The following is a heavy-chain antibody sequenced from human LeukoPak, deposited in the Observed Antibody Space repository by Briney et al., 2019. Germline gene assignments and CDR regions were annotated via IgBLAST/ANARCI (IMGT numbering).Heavy chain of an antibody. V-gene: IGHV4-39*01. CDR1: GGSISSSSYY. D-gene: IGHD3-22*01. Sequence: SETLSLTCTVSGGSISSSSYYWGWIRQPPGKGLEWIGSIYYSGSTYYNPSLKSRVTISVDTSKNQFSLKLSSVTAADTAVYYCATTYYDSSGYIPFDYWGQGTLVTVSS. J-gene: IGHJ4*02. CDR3: ATTYYDSSGYIPFDY. CDR2: IYYSGST.